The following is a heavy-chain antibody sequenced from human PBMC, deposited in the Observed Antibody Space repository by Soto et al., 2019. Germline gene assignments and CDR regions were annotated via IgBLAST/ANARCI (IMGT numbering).Heavy chain of an antibody. CDR1: GGSISSSIYY. J-gene: IGHJ6*02. V-gene: IGHV4-39*01. D-gene: IGHD4-4*01. CDR2: IYYSGST. Sequence: ASETLSLTCPVSGGSISSSIYYWGWIRQPPGKGLEWIGSIYYSGSTYYNPSLKSRVTISVDTSKNQFSLKLSSVTAADTAVYYCATHGNSYYYYGMDVWGQGTTVTGLL. CDR3: ATHGNSYYYYGMDV.